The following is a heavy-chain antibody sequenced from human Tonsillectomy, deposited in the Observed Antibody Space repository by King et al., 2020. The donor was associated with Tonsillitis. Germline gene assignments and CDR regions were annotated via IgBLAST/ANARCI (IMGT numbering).Heavy chain of an antibody. Sequence: QLVQSGAEVKKPGASVKVSCKASGYIFTNFGITWVRQAPGQGLEWMGWISVYHGNTDYAQKLQGRVSMTTDTSTNTAYMELRSLTSDDTAVYFCAREFIANWDLGYGGQGTLVTVSS. V-gene: IGHV1-18*04. J-gene: IGHJ4*02. CDR2: ISVYHGNT. CDR1: GYIFTNFG. CDR3: AREFIANWDLGY. D-gene: IGHD7-27*01.